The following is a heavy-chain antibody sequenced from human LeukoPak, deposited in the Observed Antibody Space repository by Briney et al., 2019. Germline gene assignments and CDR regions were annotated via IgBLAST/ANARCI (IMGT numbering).Heavy chain of an antibody. CDR3: ARVTSGLDY. CDR1: GFIFSDHY. J-gene: IGHJ4*02. V-gene: IGHV3-7*01. CDR2: INQDGSEK. Sequence: GGSLRLSCAASGFIFSDHYMSWIRQAPGKGLEWVANINQDGSEKFYVDSVKGRFTLSRDNAKNSLYLQMNSLRAEDTAMYYCARVTSGLDYWGQGTLVTVSS.